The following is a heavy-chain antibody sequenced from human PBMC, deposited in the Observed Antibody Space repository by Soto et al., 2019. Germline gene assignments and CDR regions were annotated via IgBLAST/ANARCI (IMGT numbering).Heavy chain of an antibody. Sequence: SETLSLTCAVSGGSISSGGYSWSWIRQPPGKGLEWIGYIYHSGSTYYNPSLKSRVTISVDRSKNQFSLKLSSVTAADTAVYYCARRRMAWYLDYWGQGTLVTVSS. CDR1: GGSISSGGYS. CDR2: IYHSGST. D-gene: IGHD2-15*01. J-gene: IGHJ4*02. V-gene: IGHV4-30-2*01. CDR3: ARRRMAWYLDY.